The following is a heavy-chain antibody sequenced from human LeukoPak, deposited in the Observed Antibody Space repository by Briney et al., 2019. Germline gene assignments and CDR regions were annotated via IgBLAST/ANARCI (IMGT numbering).Heavy chain of an antibody. CDR2: IYYSGST. CDR1: GGSISTHY. Sequence: SETLSLTCTVSGGSISTHYWSWIRQPPGKGLEWIGYIYYSGSTNYNPSLKSRVTISVDTSKNQFSLKLSSVTVADTAVYYCARRSSDCSSTSCYLYYYGSGSPYYYYYYMDVWGKGTTVTVSS. CDR3: ARRSSDCSSTSCYLYYYGSGSPYYYYYYMDV. D-gene: IGHD2-2*01. V-gene: IGHV4-59*11. J-gene: IGHJ6*03.